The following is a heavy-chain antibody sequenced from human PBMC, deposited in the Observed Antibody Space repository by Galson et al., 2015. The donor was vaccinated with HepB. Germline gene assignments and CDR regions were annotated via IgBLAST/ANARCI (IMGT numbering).Heavy chain of an antibody. CDR3: ARDIGVDSSSWYYFDY. CDR2: VNAGNGNT. CDR1: GYTFTSYA. Sequence: SVKVSCKASGYTFTSYAMHWVRQAPGQRLEWMGWVNAGNGNTKYSQKFQGRVTITRDTSASTAYMELSSLRSEDTAVYYCARDIGVDSSSWYYFDYWGQGTLVTVSS. D-gene: IGHD6-13*01. V-gene: IGHV1-3*01. J-gene: IGHJ4*02.